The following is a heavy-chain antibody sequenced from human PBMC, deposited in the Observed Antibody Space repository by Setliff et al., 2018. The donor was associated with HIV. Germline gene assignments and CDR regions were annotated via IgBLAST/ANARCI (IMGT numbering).Heavy chain of an antibody. CDR3: ATVDGTRYLDY. CDR2: MFRTGTS. V-gene: IGHV4-38-2*01. CDR1: GYSIRSGYY. Sequence: PSETLSLTCAVSGYSIRSGYYWGWIRQSPGEGLEWIGTMFRTGTSYYNPSLTSRVTISQDTSKNQFSLELTSVTAADTAVYYCATVDGTRYLDYWGQGKLVTVSS. J-gene: IGHJ4*02. D-gene: IGHD1-1*01.